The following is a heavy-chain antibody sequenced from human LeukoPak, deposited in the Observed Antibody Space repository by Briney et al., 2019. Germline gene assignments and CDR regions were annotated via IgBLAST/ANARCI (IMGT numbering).Heavy chain of an antibody. CDR1: GFTFSSYD. CDR2: IGTAADT. J-gene: IGHJ4*02. V-gene: IGHV3-13*01. Sequence: PGGSLRLSCAASGFTFSSYDMHWVRQPTGKGLEWFSAIGTAADTYYPDSVKGRFTISRENARHALYLQMNSLRAGDTAVYYCARAVAGGNYDYWGQGTLVTVSA. D-gene: IGHD6-19*01. CDR3: ARAVAGGNYDY.